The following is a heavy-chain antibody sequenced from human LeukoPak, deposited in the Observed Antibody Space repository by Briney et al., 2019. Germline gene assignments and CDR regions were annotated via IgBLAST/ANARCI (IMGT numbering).Heavy chain of an antibody. V-gene: IGHV1-2*06. CDR1: GYTFTGYY. CDR2: INPNTGGT. D-gene: IGHD6-13*01. CDR3: AKVPPSITAAGNWLGP. Sequence: GASVKVSCKASGYTFTGYYIHWVRQAPGQGLEWMGRINPNTGGTDYAQKFQVRVTMTRDTSITTAYMELSRLTSDDTAIYYCAKVPPSITAAGNWLGPWGQGALVTVSS. J-gene: IGHJ5*02.